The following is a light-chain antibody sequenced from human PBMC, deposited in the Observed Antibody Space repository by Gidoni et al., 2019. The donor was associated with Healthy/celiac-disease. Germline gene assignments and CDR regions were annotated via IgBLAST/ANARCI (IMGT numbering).Light chain of an antibody. Sequence: DIQMTQSPSTLSASVGDRVTITCRASQRISSWLAWYQQKPGKAPKLLIYDASSLESGVPSRFSGSGSGTEFTLTISSLQPDDFATYYCQQYNSYSGTFGQGTKVESK. V-gene: IGKV1-5*01. CDR1: QRISSW. CDR3: QQYNSYSGT. CDR2: DAS. J-gene: IGKJ1*01.